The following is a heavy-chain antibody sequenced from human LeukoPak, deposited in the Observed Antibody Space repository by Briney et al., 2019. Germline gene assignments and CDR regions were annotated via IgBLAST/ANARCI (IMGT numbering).Heavy chain of an antibody. Sequence: ASVKVSCMASGYAFSNFGISWVRQAPRQGLEWMGWISAYNGNTKYAQKLQGRVTMTTDTSTSTAYMELRSLRSDDTAIYYCARDIYYYDSSAYYYFDYWGQGTLVTVSS. J-gene: IGHJ4*02. CDR1: GYAFSNFG. CDR2: ISAYNGNT. D-gene: IGHD3-22*01. CDR3: ARDIYYYDSSAYYYFDY. V-gene: IGHV1-18*01.